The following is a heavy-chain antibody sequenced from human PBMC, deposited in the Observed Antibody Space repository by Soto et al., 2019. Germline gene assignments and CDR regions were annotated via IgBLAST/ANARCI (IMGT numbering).Heavy chain of an antibody. Sequence: GGSLRLSCAASGFTFSSYSMNWVRQAPGKGLEWVSYISSSSSTMYYADSVKGRFTIPRDNAKNSLFLHMNSLRDEDTAVYYCARDSTDADSGSYSGDYWGQGTLVTVSS. V-gene: IGHV3-48*02. D-gene: IGHD1-26*01. J-gene: IGHJ4*02. CDR2: ISSSSSTM. CDR1: GFTFSSYS. CDR3: ARDSTDADSGSYSGDY.